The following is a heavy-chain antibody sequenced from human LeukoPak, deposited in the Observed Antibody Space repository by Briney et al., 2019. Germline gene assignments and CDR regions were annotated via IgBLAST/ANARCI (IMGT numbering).Heavy chain of an antibody. D-gene: IGHD6-13*01. CDR3: AKVAAAADYYYYYYMDV. CDR1: GFSFGSFA. V-gene: IGHV3-23*01. Sequence: GGSLRLSCAASGFSFGSFAMSWVRQAPGKGLEWVSGIIGSGGTTFYADSVKGRFTISRDNSKNTLYLQMNSLRAEDTAVYYCAKVAAAADYYYYYYMDVWGKGTTVTVSS. J-gene: IGHJ6*03. CDR2: IIGSGGTT.